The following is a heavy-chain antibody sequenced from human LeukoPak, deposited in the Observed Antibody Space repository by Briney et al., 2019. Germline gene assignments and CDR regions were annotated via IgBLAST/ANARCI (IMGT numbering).Heavy chain of an antibody. Sequence: SVKVSCKASGGTFSSYTISWVRQAPGQGLEWMGRIIPILGIANYAQKFQGRATITADESTSTAYMELSSLRSEDTAVYYRASQRGGVVPAANYYYYYYMDVWGKGTTVTVSS. CDR1: GGTFSSYT. V-gene: IGHV1-69*02. CDR3: ASQRGGVVPAANYYYYYYMDV. J-gene: IGHJ6*03. D-gene: IGHD2-2*01. CDR2: IIPILGIA.